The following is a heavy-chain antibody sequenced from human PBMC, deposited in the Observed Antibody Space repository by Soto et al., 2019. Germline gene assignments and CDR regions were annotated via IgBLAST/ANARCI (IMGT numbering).Heavy chain of an antibody. V-gene: IGHV1-18*04. J-gene: IGHJ4*02. CDR2: VSAYNGNT. CDR3: ARVPLYYYDSSGTVDY. Sequence: ASVKVTYKDSRYTFPSYGSRWVRQAPGQGLEWMGWVSAYNGNTNYAQKLQGRVTMTTDTSTSTAYMELRSLRSDDTAVYYCARVPLYYYDSSGTVDYWGQGTLVTVSS. D-gene: IGHD3-22*01. CDR1: RYTFPSYG.